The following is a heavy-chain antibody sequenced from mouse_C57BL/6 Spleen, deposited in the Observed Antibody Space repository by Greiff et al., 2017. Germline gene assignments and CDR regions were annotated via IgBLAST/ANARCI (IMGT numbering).Heavy chain of an antibody. V-gene: IGHV14-2*01. J-gene: IGHJ2*01. CDR2: IDPEDGET. CDR3: ARSRDSYSFDY. CDR1: GFNINDYY. Sequence: VQLQQSGAELVKPGASVKLSCTASGFNINDYYMHWVQQRTDQGLEWIGRIDPEDGETKYAAKVQGKATITADTASNTGYLKLNSITSEDTAVHYCARSRDSYSFDYGGQGTTLTVSS. D-gene: IGHD2-12*01.